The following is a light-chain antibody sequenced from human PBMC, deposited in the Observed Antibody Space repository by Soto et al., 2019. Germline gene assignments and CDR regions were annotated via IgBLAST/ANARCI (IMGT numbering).Light chain of an antibody. CDR2: GAS. CDR3: QKYDTSPYS. J-gene: IGKJ2*01. Sequence: ESVLAQSPDTLSLSPGEGATLSCRSSQTVISNYLAWYQQKPGQAPRLLIYGASKRATGIPDRFRGSGSETDFTLTMSGLKPEDSAMYFCQKYDTSPYSFGQGTKLEI. V-gene: IGKV3-20*01. CDR1: QTVISNY.